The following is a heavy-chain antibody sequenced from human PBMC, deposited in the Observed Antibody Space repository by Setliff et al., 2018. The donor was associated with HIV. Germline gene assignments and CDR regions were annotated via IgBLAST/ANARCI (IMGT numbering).Heavy chain of an antibody. Sequence: ASVKVSCKASGYSFISHDINWVRQAPGQGLEWMGRISIYNGNVNTAPKFQGRITMTTDTSTNTAYLELRSLRSDDTAVYYCARDDDVIMVVVGGDYWGQGTQVTVS. CDR2: ISIYNGNV. V-gene: IGHV1-18*01. D-gene: IGHD3-22*01. CDR1: GYSFISHD. CDR3: ARDDDVIMVVVGGDY. J-gene: IGHJ4*02.